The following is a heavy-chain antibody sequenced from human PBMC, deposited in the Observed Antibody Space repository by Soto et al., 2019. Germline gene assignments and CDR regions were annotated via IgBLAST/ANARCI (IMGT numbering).Heavy chain of an antibody. CDR3: ARSAVAEVYYFDY. D-gene: IGHD2-15*01. CDR2: IYHSGST. CDR1: SGSISSSNW. Sequence: SETLSLTCAVSSGSISSSNWWSWVRQPPGKGLEWIGEIYHSGSTNYNPSLKSRVTISVDKSKNQFSLKLSSVTAADTAVYYFARSAVAEVYYFDYWGQGTLVTVSS. J-gene: IGHJ4*02. V-gene: IGHV4-4*02.